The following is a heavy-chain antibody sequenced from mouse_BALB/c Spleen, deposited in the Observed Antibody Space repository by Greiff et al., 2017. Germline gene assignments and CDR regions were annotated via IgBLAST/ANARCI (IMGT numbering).Heavy chain of an antibody. J-gene: IGHJ2*01. CDR3: ARVTTVVATDYFDY. CDR1: GFNIKDYY. CDR2: IDPENGNT. V-gene: IGHV14-1*02. Sequence: VQLQQSGAELVKPGASVKLSCTASGFNIKDYYMHWVKQRPEQGLEWIGWIDPENGNTIYDPKFQGKASITADTSSNTAYLQLSSLTSEDTAVYYCARVTTVVATDYFDYWGQGTTLTVSS. D-gene: IGHD1-1*01.